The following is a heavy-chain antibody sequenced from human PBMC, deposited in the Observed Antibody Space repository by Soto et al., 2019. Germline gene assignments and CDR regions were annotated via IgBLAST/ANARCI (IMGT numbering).Heavy chain of an antibody. CDR1: GGSITNYY. J-gene: IGHJ4*02. Sequence: QVQLQESGPGLVKPSEALSLTCTVSGGSITNYYWAWIRQPAGKGLEWIGRIYTSGSTNYNPSLNSRVTMSVDTSKNQFSLKLSSVTAADTAVYYCARDETVLGFDYWGQGTLVTVSS. CDR2: IYTSGST. D-gene: IGHD2-15*01. V-gene: IGHV4-4*07. CDR3: ARDETVLGFDY.